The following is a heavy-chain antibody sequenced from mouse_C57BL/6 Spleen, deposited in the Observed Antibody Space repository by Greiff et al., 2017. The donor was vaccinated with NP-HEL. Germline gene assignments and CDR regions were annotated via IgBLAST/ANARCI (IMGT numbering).Heavy chain of an antibody. CDR1: GYTFTDYN. J-gene: IGHJ3*01. CDR3: TTGGLRLTY. Sequence: VQLQQSGPELVKPGASVKMSCKASGYTFTDYNMHWVKQSHGKSLEWIGYINPNNGGTSYNQKFKGTATLTVNKSSSTAYMELSSLTAEDSAVYYCTTGGLRLTYWGQGTLVTVSA. V-gene: IGHV1-22*01. CDR2: INPNNGGT. D-gene: IGHD1-1*01.